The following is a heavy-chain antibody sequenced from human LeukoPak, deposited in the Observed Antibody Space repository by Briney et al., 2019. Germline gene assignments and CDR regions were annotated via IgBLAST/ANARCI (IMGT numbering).Heavy chain of an antibody. D-gene: IGHD4-17*01. CDR3: ASTHPMTTVTTGPFDY. CDR2: ISSSGSTI. V-gene: IGHV3-11*04. Sequence: PGGSLRLSCAASGFTFSDYYMSWIRQAPGKGLEWVSYISSSGSTIYYADSVEGRFTISRDNAKNSLYLQMNSLRAEDTAVYYCASTHPMTTVTTGPFDYWGQGTLVTVSS. J-gene: IGHJ4*02. CDR1: GFTFSDYY.